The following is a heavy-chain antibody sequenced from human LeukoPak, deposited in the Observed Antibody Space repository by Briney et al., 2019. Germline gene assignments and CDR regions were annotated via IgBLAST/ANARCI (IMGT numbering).Heavy chain of an antibody. CDR1: GFTFSSYS. CDR3: ARDPANSSGYYLWRIATYYYYYMDV. D-gene: IGHD3-22*01. CDR2: ISSSSSTI. V-gene: IGHV3-48*04. J-gene: IGHJ6*03. Sequence: GGSLRLSCAASGFTFSSYSMNWVRQAPGKGLEWVSYISSSSSTIYYADSVKGRFTISRDNAKNSLYLQMNSLRAEDTAVYYCARDPANSSGYYLWRIATYYYYYMDVWGKGTTVTVSS.